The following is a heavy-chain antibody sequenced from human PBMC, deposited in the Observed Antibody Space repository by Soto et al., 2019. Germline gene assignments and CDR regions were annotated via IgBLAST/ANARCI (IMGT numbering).Heavy chain of an antibody. J-gene: IGHJ6*02. D-gene: IGHD3-16*01. CDR3: LTFGPGMDV. V-gene: IGHV3-30*03. Sequence: GGGLGLSCAPARFPFSSYGMQLVRQAPGKGLEWVAVISYDGSNKYYADSVKGRFTISRDNSKNTLYLQMNSLRAEDTAVYYSLTFGPGMDVWGQGTTVTVSS. CDR2: ISYDGSNK. CDR1: RFPFSSYG.